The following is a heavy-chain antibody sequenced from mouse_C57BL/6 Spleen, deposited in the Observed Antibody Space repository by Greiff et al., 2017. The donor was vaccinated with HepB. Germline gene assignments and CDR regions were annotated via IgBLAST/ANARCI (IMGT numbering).Heavy chain of an antibody. D-gene: IGHD1-1*01. Sequence: QVQLQQSGAELARPGASVKLSCKASGYTFTSYGISWVKQRTGQGLEWIGEIYPRSGNTYYNEKFKGKATLTADKSSSTAYMELRSLTSEDSAVYFCASRDYYGSSLYYFDYWGQGTTLTVSS. J-gene: IGHJ2*01. CDR3: ASRDYYGSSLYYFDY. V-gene: IGHV1-81*01. CDR1: GYTFTSYG. CDR2: IYPRSGNT.